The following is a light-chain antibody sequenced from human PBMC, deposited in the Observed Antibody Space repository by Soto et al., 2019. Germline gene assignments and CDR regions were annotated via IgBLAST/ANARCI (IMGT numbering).Light chain of an antibody. J-gene: IGKJ5*01. CDR2: GAF. Sequence: DIQLTQSPSFLSASLGDRVTITCRASQDISSYLAWYQQKPGKAPKLLIHGAFTFQSGVPSRFSGSGSGTEFTLTISSLQPEDSATSYCQQLNTYLLITFGQGTRLEIK. V-gene: IGKV1-9*01. CDR1: QDISSY. CDR3: QQLNTYLLIT.